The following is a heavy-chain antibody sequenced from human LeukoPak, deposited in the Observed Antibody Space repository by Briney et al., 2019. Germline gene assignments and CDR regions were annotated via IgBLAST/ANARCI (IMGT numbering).Heavy chain of an antibody. Sequence: ASVKVSCKASGYTFTSYYMHWVRQAPGQGLEWMGIINPSGGSTSYAQKFQGRVTMTRDTSTSTVYMELSSLRSEDTAVYYCARNGLRYCSGGSCYPNWFDPWGQGTLVTVSS. CDR1: GYTFTSYY. CDR2: INPSGGST. D-gene: IGHD2-15*01. V-gene: IGHV1-46*01. J-gene: IGHJ5*02. CDR3: ARNGLRYCSGGSCYPNWFDP.